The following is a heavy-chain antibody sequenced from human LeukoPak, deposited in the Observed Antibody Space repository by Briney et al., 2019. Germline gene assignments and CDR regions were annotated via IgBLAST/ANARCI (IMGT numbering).Heavy chain of an antibody. CDR2: IYYSGST. J-gene: IGHJ5*02. Sequence: SETLSLTCTVSGGSISSYYWGWIRQPPGKGLGWIGRIYYSGSTYYNPSLKSRVTISVDTSKNQFSLKLSSVTTADTAIYYCAREGANWFDPWGQGTLVTVSS. D-gene: IGHD1-26*01. CDR3: AREGANWFDP. CDR1: GGSISSYY. V-gene: IGHV4-39*07.